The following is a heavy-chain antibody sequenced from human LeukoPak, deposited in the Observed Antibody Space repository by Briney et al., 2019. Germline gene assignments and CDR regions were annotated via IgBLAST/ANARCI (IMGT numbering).Heavy chain of an antibody. Sequence: ASVKVSCKASGYTFTSYYMHWVRQAPGQGLEWMGIINPSGGSTSYAQKFQDRVTMTRDTSTSTVYMELSSLRSEDTAVYYCARAKGVVVVAVRSGWFDPWGQGTLVTVSS. CDR2: INPSGGST. J-gene: IGHJ5*02. CDR3: ARAKGVVVVAVRSGWFDP. V-gene: IGHV1-46*01. D-gene: IGHD2-15*01. CDR1: GYTFTSYY.